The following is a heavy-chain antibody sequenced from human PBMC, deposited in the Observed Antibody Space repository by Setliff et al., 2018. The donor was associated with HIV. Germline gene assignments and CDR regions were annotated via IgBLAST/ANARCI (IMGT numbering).Heavy chain of an antibody. J-gene: IGHJ5*01. CDR1: GGSIRSHY. CDR3: ARDFEASYCGGDCYSGWFDS. CDR2: IHYRGRT. D-gene: IGHD2-21*01. V-gene: IGHV4-59*11. Sequence: KPSETLSLTCTVSGGSIRSHYWNWIRQSPGKGLEWIGYIHYRGRTNYNPSLKSRVIISVDMSQNQFSLKLTSVTAADTAVYYCARDFEASYCGGDCYSGWFDSWGQGILVTVSS.